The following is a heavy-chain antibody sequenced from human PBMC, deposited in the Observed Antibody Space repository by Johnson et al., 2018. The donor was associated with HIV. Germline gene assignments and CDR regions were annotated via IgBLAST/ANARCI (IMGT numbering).Heavy chain of an antibody. Sequence: QVQLVESGGGLVQSGGSLRLSCAASGFTFSNYAMHWVRQAPGKGLDWVALISYDESNKYYADSVKGRFTISRDNSKNTLYLQMNSLRAEDTAVYYCARTNSGSYYHPGAFDIWGQGTMVTVSS. CDR1: GFTFSNYA. V-gene: IGHV3-30*14. CDR2: ISYDESNK. J-gene: IGHJ3*02. CDR3: ARTNSGSYYHPGAFDI. D-gene: IGHD3-10*01.